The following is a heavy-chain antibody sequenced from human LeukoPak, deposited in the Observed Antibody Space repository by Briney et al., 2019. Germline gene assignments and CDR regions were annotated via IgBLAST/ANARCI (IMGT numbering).Heavy chain of an antibody. CDR1: GYTFTGYY. CDR2: INPNSGGT. D-gene: IGHD3-10*01. CDR3: ARGRLLARGTMVRDVGY. J-gene: IGHJ4*02. Sequence: ASVKVSCKASGYTFTGYYMHWVRQAPGQGLEWMGWINPNSGGTGYAQKFQGRVIMTRNTSISTAYMELSSLRSEDTAVYYCARGRLLARGTMVRDVGYWGQGTLVTVSS. V-gene: IGHV1-8*02.